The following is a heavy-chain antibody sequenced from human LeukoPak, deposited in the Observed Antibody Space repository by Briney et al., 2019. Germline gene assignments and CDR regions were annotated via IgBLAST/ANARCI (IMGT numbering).Heavy chain of an antibody. CDR3: AKSLNEKPYPWPYQPLSAFDI. J-gene: IGHJ3*02. Sequence: PGGSLRLSCAASGFTFSSYAMSWVRQAPGKGLEWVSAISGSGGSTYYADSVKGRFTISRDNSKNTLYLQMNSLRAEDTAVYYCAKSLNEKPYPWPYQPLSAFDIWGQGTMVTVSS. D-gene: IGHD2-2*01. V-gene: IGHV3-23*01. CDR2: ISGSGGST. CDR1: GFTFSSYA.